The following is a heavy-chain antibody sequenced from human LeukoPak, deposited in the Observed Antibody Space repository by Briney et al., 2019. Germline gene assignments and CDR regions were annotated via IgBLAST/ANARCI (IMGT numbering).Heavy chain of an antibody. D-gene: IGHD6-13*01. J-gene: IGHJ4*02. CDR3: ARVGAAAGFFDY. CDR2: IQQHGSET. V-gene: IGHV3-7*01. CDR1: GFTFSNYW. Sequence: GGSLRLFCEGSGFTFSNYWMSWVRQAPGKGLEWVANIQQHGSETYYADSVKGRFTISRDNAKNSLYLQMNSLRAEDTAVYYCARVGAAAGFFDYWGQGTLVTVSS.